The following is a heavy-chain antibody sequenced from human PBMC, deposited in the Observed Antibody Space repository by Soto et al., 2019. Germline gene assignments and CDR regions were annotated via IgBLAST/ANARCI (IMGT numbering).Heavy chain of an antibody. CDR1: GGSISSYY. CDR2: IYTSGST. J-gene: IGHJ6*02. Sequence: SETLSLTCTVSGGSISSYYWSWIRQPAGKGLEWIGRIYTSGSTNYNPSLKSRVTMSVDTSKNQFSLKLSSVTAADTAVYYCARAVAARPPYYYGMDVWGHGTTVTVPS. D-gene: IGHD6-6*01. V-gene: IGHV4-4*07. CDR3: ARAVAARPPYYYGMDV.